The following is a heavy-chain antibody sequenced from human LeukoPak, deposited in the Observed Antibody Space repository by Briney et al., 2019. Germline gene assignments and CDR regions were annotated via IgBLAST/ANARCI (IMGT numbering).Heavy chain of an antibody. J-gene: IGHJ4*02. CDR2: ISYDGSNK. CDR1: GLTFSSYG. D-gene: IGHD3-22*01. Sequence: PGGSLRLSCAASGLTFSSYGMHWVRQAPGKGLEWVAVISYDGSNKYYADSVKGRFTISRDNSKNTLYLQMNSLRAEDTAVYYCAKRHTMIVVVTLLDYWGQGALVTVSS. V-gene: IGHV3-30*18. CDR3: AKRHTMIVVVTLLDY.